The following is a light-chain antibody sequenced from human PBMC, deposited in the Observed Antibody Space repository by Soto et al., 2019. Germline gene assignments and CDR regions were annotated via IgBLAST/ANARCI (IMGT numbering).Light chain of an antibody. V-gene: IGLV2-8*01. CDR3: SSYAGSSNV. CDR1: SSDVGGYNY. J-gene: IGLJ1*01. CDR2: EVN. Sequence: QSALTQPPSASGSPGQSVAISCTGTSSDVGGYNYVSWYQQHPGKAPKLMIYEVNKRPSGVADRFSGSKSGNTAYLTVSGLQAEDEADYYCSSYAGSSNVFGTGTKVTVL.